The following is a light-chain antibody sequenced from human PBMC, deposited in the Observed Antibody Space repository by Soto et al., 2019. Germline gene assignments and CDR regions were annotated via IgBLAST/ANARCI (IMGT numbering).Light chain of an antibody. CDR1: QSISRG. Sequence: EITESPSTLSASVGDRVPITCRAIQSISRGLAFYQQKPGKAPKVLLWDASSLPRGVPPRFSGSGSGTDFPLTINSLQSEDSAVYYCPQSNNCPRMFGQGTKVDIK. V-gene: IGKV1-5*01. J-gene: IGKJ1*01. CDR2: DAS. CDR3: PQSNNCPRM.